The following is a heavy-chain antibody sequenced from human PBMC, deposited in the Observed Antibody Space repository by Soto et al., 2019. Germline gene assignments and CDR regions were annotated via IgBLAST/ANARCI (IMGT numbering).Heavy chain of an antibody. J-gene: IGHJ4*02. D-gene: IGHD6-13*01. V-gene: IGHV3-21*01. Sequence: GGSLRLSCAASGFTFSSYSMNWVRQAPGKGLEWVSSISSSSSYIYYADSVKGRFTISRDNAKNSLYLQMNSLRAEDTAVYYCARDVSKQLYFDYWGQGTLVTVSS. CDR1: GFTFSSYS. CDR3: ARDVSKQLYFDY. CDR2: ISSSSSYI.